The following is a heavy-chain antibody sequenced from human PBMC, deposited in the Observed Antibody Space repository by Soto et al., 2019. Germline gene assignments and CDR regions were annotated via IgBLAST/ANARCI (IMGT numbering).Heavy chain of an antibody. CDR1: GGTFSSYA. CDR2: IIPIFGTA. D-gene: IGHD6-13*01. V-gene: IGHV1-69*01. J-gene: IGHJ6*02. Sequence: QVQLVQSGAEVKKPGSSVNVSCKASGGTFSSYAISWVRQAPGQGLEWMGGIIPIFGTANYAQKFQGRVTITADESTSTAYMELRSLRSEDTAVYYCARWGSTSSRIRTYYYAMDVWGQGTTVTVSS. CDR3: ARWGSTSSRIRTYYYAMDV.